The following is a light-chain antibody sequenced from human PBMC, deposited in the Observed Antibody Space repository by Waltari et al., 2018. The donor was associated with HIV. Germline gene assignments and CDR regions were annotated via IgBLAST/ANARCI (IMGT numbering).Light chain of an antibody. CDR3: QAWNSSTAV. V-gene: IGLV3-1*01. J-gene: IGLJ3*02. CDR2: PGN. Sequence: SYELIQPPSVTVSPGQTATIPCSGDKLGHKYVSWYQQKAGQTPTLVIYPGNQRPSGCPERIAGLNCGNTAPLATSGPQYMDEADYYCQAWNSSTAVFGGGTKLTVL. CDR1: KLGHKY.